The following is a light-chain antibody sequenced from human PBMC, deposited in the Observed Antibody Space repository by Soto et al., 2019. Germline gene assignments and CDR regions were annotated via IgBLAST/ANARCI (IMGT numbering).Light chain of an antibody. CDR1: SSDVGRYDY. CDR3: SSYSTMGTYV. J-gene: IGLJ1*01. CDR2: EVS. V-gene: IGLV2-14*01. Sequence: QSVLTQPASVSGSPGQSITISCTGTSSDVGRYDYVSWYQQHPGKAPKLMVSEVSHRPSGVSNRFSGSKSGNTASLPISGLQAEDEADYYCSSYSTMGTYVFGAGTKVTVL.